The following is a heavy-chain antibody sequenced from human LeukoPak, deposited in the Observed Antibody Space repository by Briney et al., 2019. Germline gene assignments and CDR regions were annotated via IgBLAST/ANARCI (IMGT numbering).Heavy chain of an antibody. D-gene: IGHD6-13*01. CDR2: IYNSGST. CDR1: GGSISSYY. J-gene: IGHJ4*02. V-gene: IGHV4-59*01. CDR3: ARGVVAAAGRTFDF. Sequence: SETLSLTCTVSGGSISSYYWSWIRQPPGKGLEWIGYIYNSGSTSYNPSLRSRVTISLDTSKNQFSLKLSSVTAADTAIYYCARGVVAAAGRTFDFWGQGTLVTVSS.